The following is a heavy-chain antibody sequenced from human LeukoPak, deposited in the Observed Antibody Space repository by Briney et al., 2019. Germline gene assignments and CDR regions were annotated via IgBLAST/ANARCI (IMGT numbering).Heavy chain of an antibody. V-gene: IGHV3-53*01. CDR3: AREGGYYDILTGYRTYDAFDI. D-gene: IGHD3-9*01. Sequence: GGSLRLSCAASAFTVSSNYMSWVRQAQGKGLEWVSVIYSGGSPYYADSVKGRFTISRDNSKNTLYLQMNGLRAEDTAVYYCAREGGYYDILTGYRTYDAFDIWGQGTMVTVSS. J-gene: IGHJ3*02. CDR1: AFTVSSNY. CDR2: IYSGGSP.